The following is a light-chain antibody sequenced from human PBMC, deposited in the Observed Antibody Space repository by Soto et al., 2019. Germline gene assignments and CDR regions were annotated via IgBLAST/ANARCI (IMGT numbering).Light chain of an antibody. V-gene: IGLV1-51*01. CDR1: SSNIGNNY. CDR2: DNN. Sequence: QSVLTQPPSVSAAPGQKVTISCSGSSSNIGNNYVSWYQQLPGTAPKLLIYDNNKRPSGIPDRFSGSKSGTSATLGITGLXTGDEADYYCGTWDNSLSAYLFGTGTKVTVL. CDR3: GTWDNSLSAYL. J-gene: IGLJ1*01.